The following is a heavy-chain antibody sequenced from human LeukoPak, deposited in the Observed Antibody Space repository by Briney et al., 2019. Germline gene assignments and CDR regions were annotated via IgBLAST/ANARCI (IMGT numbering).Heavy chain of an antibody. D-gene: IGHD2-2*01. J-gene: IGHJ4*02. CDR1: GFTLSSYA. Sequence: GGSLRLSCAASGFTLSSYAMSWVRQTPGKGLEWVSAISGSGDNTYYADSVTGRFTISRDHSNHTLHLPMDSLRAHDTPLVYFSKFGDRGCSSSTCFICWGQGTLVTVSS. CDR3: SKFGDRGCSSSTCFIC. V-gene: IGHV3-23*01. CDR2: ISGSGDNT.